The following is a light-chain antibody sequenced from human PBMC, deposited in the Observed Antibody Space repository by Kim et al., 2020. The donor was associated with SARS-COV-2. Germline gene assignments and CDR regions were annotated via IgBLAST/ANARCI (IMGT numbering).Light chain of an antibody. J-gene: IGLJ1*01. CDR2: NVN. Sequence: QSALTQPASVSGSPGQSITISCTGTSSDVGGHNTVSWYQQHPGKVPKVIIYNVNKRSSGVSNRISGSKSGNTASLTISGLQAEDEADYYCSSYTLSQTYVYGTGTKVTVL. CDR3: SSYTLSQTYV. V-gene: IGLV2-14*01. CDR1: SSDVGGHNT.